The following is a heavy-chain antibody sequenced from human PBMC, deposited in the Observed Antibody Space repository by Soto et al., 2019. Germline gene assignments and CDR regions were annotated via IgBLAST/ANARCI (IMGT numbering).Heavy chain of an antibody. Sequence: QVQLVESGGGVVQPGRSLRLSCAASGFTFSSYGMHWVRQAPGKGLEWVAVISYDGSNKFYADSVKGRFTISRDNSKNTFYFQVNGLKAKALVGYSWPKVRGGTWSSLGASWGQET. V-gene: IGHV3-30*18. J-gene: IGHJ5*02. D-gene: IGHD3-10*01. CDR3: PKVRGGTWSSLGAS. CDR2: ISYDGSNK. CDR1: GFTFSSYG.